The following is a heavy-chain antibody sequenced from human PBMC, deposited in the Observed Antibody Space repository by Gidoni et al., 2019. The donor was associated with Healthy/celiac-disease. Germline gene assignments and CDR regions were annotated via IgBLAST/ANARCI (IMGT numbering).Heavy chain of an antibody. J-gene: IGHJ6*02. D-gene: IGHD2-2*01. CDR1: GGSFSGYY. CDR3: ARARYCSSTSCYYYYYYGMDV. V-gene: IGHV4-34*01. Sequence: QVQLQQWGAGLLKPSETLSLTCAVYGGSFSGYYWSWIRPPPGKGLEWIGEINHSGSTNYNPSLKSRVTISVDTSKNQFSLKLSSVTAADTAVYYCARARYCSSTSCYYYYYYGMDVWGQGTTVTVSS. CDR2: INHSGST.